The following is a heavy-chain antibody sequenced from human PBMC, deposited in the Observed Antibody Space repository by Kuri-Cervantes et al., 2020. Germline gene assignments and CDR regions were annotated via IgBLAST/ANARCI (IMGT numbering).Heavy chain of an antibody. CDR1: GYTFTSYD. Sequence: ASVKVSCKASGYTFTSYDINWVRQATGQGLEWMGWMNPNSGGTNYAQKFQGRVTMTRDTSISTAYMELSRLRSDDTAVYYCARVHSNSYSFFDSWGQGTLVTVSS. D-gene: IGHD2-15*01. CDR2: MNPNSGGT. J-gene: IGHJ4*02. CDR3: ARVHSNSYSFFDS. V-gene: IGHV1-2*02.